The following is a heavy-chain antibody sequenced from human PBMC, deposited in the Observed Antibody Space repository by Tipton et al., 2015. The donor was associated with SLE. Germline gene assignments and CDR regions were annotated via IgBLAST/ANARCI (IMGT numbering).Heavy chain of an antibody. D-gene: IGHD3-3*01. CDR2: IYYSGST. CDR3: ARKDFWSGYTSY. CDR1: GGSISSSSYY. V-gene: IGHV4-39*07. J-gene: IGHJ4*02. Sequence: TLSLTCTVSGGSISSSSYYWGWIRQPPGKGLEWIGSIYYSGSTYYNPSLKSRVTISVDTSKNQFSLKLSSVTAADTAVYYCARKDFWSGYTSYWGQGTLVIVPS.